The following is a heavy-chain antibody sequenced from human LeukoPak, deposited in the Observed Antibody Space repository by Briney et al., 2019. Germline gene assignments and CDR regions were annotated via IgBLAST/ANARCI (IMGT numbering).Heavy chain of an antibody. CDR1: GFTFSSYA. V-gene: IGHV3-66*01. CDR3: AREEIGRHFDY. D-gene: IGHD2-15*01. J-gene: IGHJ4*02. CDR2: IYSGGST. Sequence: QPGGSLRLSCAASGFTFSSYAMHWVRQAPGKGLEWVSVIYSGGSTYYADSVKGRFTISRDNSKNTLYLQMNSLRAEDTAVYYCAREEIGRHFDYWGQGTLVTVSS.